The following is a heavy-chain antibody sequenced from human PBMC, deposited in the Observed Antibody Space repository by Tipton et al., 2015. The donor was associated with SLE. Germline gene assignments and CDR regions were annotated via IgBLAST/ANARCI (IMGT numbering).Heavy chain of an antibody. D-gene: IGHD5-24*01. Sequence: TLSLTCTVSGASINSNYWTWIRQPPGKGLEWIGYLYTSGTTKYNPSLQSRVTISVDTPKNQFSLKLNSVTAAGTAVYYCARVGLITPDAFDIWGEGTMVTVSS. CDR1: GASINSNY. J-gene: IGHJ3*02. CDR3: ARVGLITPDAFDI. CDR2: LYTSGTT. V-gene: IGHV4-4*08.